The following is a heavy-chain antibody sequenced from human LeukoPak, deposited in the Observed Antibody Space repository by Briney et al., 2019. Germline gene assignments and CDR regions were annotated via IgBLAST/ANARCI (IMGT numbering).Heavy chain of an antibody. CDR2: INPNSGGT. Sequence: ASVKVSYKASGYTFTGYYMHWVRQAPGQGLEWMGWINPNSGGTNYAQKFQGRVTMTRDTSISTAYMELSRLRSDDTAVYYCARAGGYSTHIDYWGQGTLVTVSS. V-gene: IGHV1-2*02. D-gene: IGHD5-18*01. J-gene: IGHJ4*02. CDR1: GYTFTGYY. CDR3: ARAGGYSTHIDY.